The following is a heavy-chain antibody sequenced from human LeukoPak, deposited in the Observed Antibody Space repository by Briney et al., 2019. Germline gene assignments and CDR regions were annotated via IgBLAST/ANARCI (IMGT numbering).Heavy chain of an antibody. Sequence: GGSLRLSCVASGLPIGDFAMHWVRQAPGQGLEWVSLISGDGVSTFFADPVKGRFSISRDNSKNSLFLEMSSLRTEDTAMYYCARESGKFDYWGQGTLVAVSS. CDR3: ARESGKFDY. V-gene: IGHV3-43*02. CDR1: GLPIGDFA. J-gene: IGHJ4*02. CDR2: ISGDGVST.